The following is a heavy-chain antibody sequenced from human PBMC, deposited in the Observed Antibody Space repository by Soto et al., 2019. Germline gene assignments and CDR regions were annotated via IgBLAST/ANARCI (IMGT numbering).Heavy chain of an antibody. CDR1: GYTFTSYG. CDR3: ARGRYGDY. Sequence: QVHLVQSGAEVKKPGASVKVSCKASGYTFTSYGITWVRQAPGQGLEWMGGISAHNGNTDYAQKLQGRVIVTRDTSTSTACMELRSLRSDDTAVYYCARGRYGDYWGQGALVTVSS. CDR2: ISAHNGNT. V-gene: IGHV1-18*01. J-gene: IGHJ4*02. D-gene: IGHD1-1*01.